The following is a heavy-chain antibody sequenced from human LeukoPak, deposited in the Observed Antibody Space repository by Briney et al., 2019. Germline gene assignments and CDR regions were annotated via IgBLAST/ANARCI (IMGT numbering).Heavy chain of an antibody. CDR1: GGSISSSSYY. J-gene: IGHJ4*02. Sequence: SETLSLTCTVSGGSISSSSYYWGWIRQPPWKGLEWIGSIYYSGSTYYNPSLKSRVTISVDTSKNQFSLKLSSVTAADTAVYYCARVDSSGFFPDYWGQGTLVTVSS. CDR3: ARVDSSGFFPDY. V-gene: IGHV4-39*07. D-gene: IGHD3-22*01. CDR2: IYYSGST.